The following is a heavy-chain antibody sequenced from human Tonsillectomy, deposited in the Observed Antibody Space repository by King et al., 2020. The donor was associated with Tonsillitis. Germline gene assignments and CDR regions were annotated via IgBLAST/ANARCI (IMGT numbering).Heavy chain of an antibody. CDR1: GFTFSSYA. Sequence: VQLVESGGGLVQPGGSLRLSCAASGFTFSSYAMSWVCQAPGKGLEWVSVIYSGGSSTYYADSVKGRFTISRDNSKNTLYLQMNSLRAEDTAIYYCAKDSCSSTSCYDDYWGQGTLVTVSS. J-gene: IGHJ4*02. CDR3: AKDSCSSTSCYDDY. V-gene: IGHV3-23*03. D-gene: IGHD2-2*01. CDR2: IYSGGSST.